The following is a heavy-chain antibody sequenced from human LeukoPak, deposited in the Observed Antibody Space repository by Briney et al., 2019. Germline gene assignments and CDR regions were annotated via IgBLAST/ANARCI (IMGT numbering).Heavy chain of an antibody. CDR1: GFTFSTYS. CDR3: ARSRPGTEAGQPNFDY. J-gene: IGHJ4*02. D-gene: IGHD6-13*01. CDR2: ISSISSII. V-gene: IGHV3-48*01. Sequence: GGSLRLSCAASGFTFSTYSMSWVRQAPGKGLKWVSYISSISSIIYYADSVKGRFTISRDNAKSSLYLQMNSLRAEDTAVYHCARSRPGTEAGQPNFDYWGQGTLVTVSS.